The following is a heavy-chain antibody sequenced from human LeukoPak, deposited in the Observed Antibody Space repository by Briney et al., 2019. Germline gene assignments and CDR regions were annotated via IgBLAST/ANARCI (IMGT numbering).Heavy chain of an antibody. J-gene: IGHJ4*02. D-gene: IGHD3-22*01. CDR1: GFTFNNYA. CDR2: ISSNGRTT. Sequence: RGSLRLSCAASGFTFNNYAMTWVRQAPGKGLEWVSLISSNGRTTHYEGSVKGRFTISRDNSKNTVYLQMNSLRADDTALYYCAKDLYYFDGDYWGQGTQVTVSS. CDR3: AKDLYYFDGDY. V-gene: IGHV3-23*01.